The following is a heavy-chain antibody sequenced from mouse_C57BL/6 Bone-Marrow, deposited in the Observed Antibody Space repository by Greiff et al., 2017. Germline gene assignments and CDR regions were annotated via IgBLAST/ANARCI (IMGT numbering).Heavy chain of an antibody. CDR1: GYTFTSYD. CDR3: ANTTVVDPFDY. CDR2: IYPRDGST. J-gene: IGHJ2*01. Sequence: QVQLKESGPELVKPGASVKLSCKASGYTFTSYDINWVKQRPGQGLEWIGWIYPRDGSTKYNEKFKGKATLTVDTSSSTAYMELHSLTSEDSAVYFCANTTVVDPFDYWGQGTTLTVSS. D-gene: IGHD1-1*01. V-gene: IGHV1-85*01.